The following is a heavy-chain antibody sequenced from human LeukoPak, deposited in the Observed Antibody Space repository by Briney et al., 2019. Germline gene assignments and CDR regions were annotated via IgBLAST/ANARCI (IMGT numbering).Heavy chain of an antibody. V-gene: IGHV1-69*13. CDR2: IIPIFGTA. CDR3: ARSQDKIAAAGGD. D-gene: IGHD6-13*01. J-gene: IGHJ4*02. CDR1: GGTFSSYA. Sequence: ASVKVSCKASGGTFSSYAISWVRQAPGQGLEWMGGIIPIFGTANYAQKFQGRVTITADESTSAAYMELSSLRSEDTAVYYCARSQDKIAAAGGDWGQGTLVTVSS.